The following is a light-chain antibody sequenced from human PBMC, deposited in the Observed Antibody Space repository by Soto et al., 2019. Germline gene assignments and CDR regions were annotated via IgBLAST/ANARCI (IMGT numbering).Light chain of an antibody. CDR2: GAL. J-gene: IGKJ5*01. CDR1: QTVSSRF. Sequence: IVLAQSPGSLSLSKGERATLSCRSSQTVSSRFLAWYQQKPGQAPRLLIYGALSRATGIPDRFSGSGSGTDFTLTISRLEPEDFALYFCQQYGNPRITFGQGRLLEI. CDR3: QQYGNPRIT. V-gene: IGKV3-20*01.